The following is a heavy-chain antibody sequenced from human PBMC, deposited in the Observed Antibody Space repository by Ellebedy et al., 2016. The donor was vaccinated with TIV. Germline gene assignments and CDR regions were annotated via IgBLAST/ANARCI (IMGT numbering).Heavy chain of an antibody. CDR3: AKARRGDYVIFGLDV. Sequence: SVKGRFTISRDNSKNTLLLQMYSLRVDDTAVYYCAKARRGDYVIFGLDVWGQGTTVTVSS. D-gene: IGHD4-17*01. V-gene: IGHV3-23*01. J-gene: IGHJ6*02.